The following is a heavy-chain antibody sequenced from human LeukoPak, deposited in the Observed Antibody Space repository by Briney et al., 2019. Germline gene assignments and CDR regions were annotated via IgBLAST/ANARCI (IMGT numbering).Heavy chain of an antibody. Sequence: GGSLRLSCAASGFSFSPYWMHWVRQVPGTGLIWVSRINADGSTRTYADSVQGRFTISRDNAENTLYLEMSSLRADDTAVYYCVREMKYRVLVAGTPVNFDSWGQGTVVTVSS. J-gene: IGHJ4*02. CDR1: GFSFSPYW. D-gene: IGHD2-15*01. CDR3: VREMKYRVLVAGTPVNFDS. V-gene: IGHV3-74*01. CDR2: INADGSTR.